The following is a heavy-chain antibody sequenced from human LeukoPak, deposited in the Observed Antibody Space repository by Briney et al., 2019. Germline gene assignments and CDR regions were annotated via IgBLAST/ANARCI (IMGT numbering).Heavy chain of an antibody. CDR2: ISQSGTTM. J-gene: IGHJ4*02. CDR3: AKGHTYGMI. Sequence: GGSLRLSCTASRFTFSDYYMSWIRQTPGKGPEWVSYISQSGTTMDYADSVKGRFTISRDNARDSLYLQMNSLGAEDTAVYYCAKGHTYGMIWGQGTLVTVSS. D-gene: IGHD5-18*01. CDR1: RFTFSDYY. V-gene: IGHV3-11*01.